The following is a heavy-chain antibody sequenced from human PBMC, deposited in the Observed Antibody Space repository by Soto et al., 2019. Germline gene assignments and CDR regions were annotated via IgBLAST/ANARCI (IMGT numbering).Heavy chain of an antibody. D-gene: IGHD3-22*01. V-gene: IGHV1-69*13. CDR3: ARDEIYYDSSGPNTYDAFDI. CDR1: GGTFSSYA. J-gene: IGHJ3*02. CDR2: IIPIFGTA. Sequence: SVKVSCKASGGTFSSYAISWVRQAPGQGLEWMGGIIPIFGTANYAQKFQGRVTITADESTSTAYMELSSLRSEDTAVYYCARDEIYYDSSGPNTYDAFDIWGQGTMVTVSS.